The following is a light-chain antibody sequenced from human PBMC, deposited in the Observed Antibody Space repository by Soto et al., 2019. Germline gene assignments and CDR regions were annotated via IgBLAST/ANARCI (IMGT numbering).Light chain of an antibody. V-gene: IGKV1-27*01. CDR1: EAISIY. CDR2: GAS. Sequence: DTQMTQSPYSLSASVGDRVTITCRASEAISIYLAWYQQKPGKVPNLLIYGASTSQSGVPSRFSGSGSGTDFTLTISSLQPEDVATYYCQKYNNVPFTFGPGTKVEIK. J-gene: IGKJ3*01. CDR3: QKYNNVPFT.